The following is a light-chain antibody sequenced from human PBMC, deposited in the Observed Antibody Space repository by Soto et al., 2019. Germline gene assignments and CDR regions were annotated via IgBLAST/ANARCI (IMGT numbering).Light chain of an antibody. CDR3: SSYTTSNTRQIV. V-gene: IGLV2-14*03. Sequence: QSALTQRAFGCGSPGQSMTIYCTGTSSDVGGYNYVSWYQHHPGKAPKLIIYDVSNRPSGVSIRFSGSKSDNTASLTISGLQPEDEADYHCSSYTTSNTRQIVFGTGTKVTVL. CDR2: DVS. J-gene: IGLJ1*01. CDR1: SSDVGGYNY.